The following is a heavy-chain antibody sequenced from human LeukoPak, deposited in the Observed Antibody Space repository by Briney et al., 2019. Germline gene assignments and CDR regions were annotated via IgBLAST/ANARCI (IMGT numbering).Heavy chain of an antibody. Sequence: ASVKVSCKASGYTFTSYDINWVRQATGQGLEWMGWMNPNRGNTGYAQKFQGRVTMTRNTSISTAYMELSSLRSEDTAVYYCARTVLRYGPRASGYWGQGTLVTVSS. D-gene: IGHD3-9*01. CDR2: MNPNRGNT. J-gene: IGHJ4*02. CDR3: ARTVLRYGPRASGY. CDR1: GYTFTSYD. V-gene: IGHV1-8*01.